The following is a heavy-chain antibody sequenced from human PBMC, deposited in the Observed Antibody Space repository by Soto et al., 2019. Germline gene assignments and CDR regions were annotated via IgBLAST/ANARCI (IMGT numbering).Heavy chain of an antibody. J-gene: IGHJ6*02. CDR3: ASKLGPYYYGLDV. Sequence: SETLSLTCTVYGDSITNNHWWTWVRQSPGKGPEMIGEIYHTGHANYNPSLNSRVAIPVDKSKNQFSLTLNSVTAADTAVYYCASKLGPYYYGLDVWGQGTTVTVSS. V-gene: IGHV4-4*02. CDR1: GDSITNNHW. CDR2: IYHTGHA. D-gene: IGHD3-16*01.